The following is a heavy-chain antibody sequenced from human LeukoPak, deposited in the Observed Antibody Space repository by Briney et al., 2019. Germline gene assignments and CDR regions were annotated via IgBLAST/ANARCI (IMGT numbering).Heavy chain of an antibody. CDR2: INPNSGGT. CDR3: ARVSASYREGTFDY. V-gene: IGHV1-2*02. CDR1: GYTFTGYY. D-gene: IGHD1-26*01. J-gene: IGHJ4*02. Sequence: ASVKVSCKASGYTFTGYYMHWVRQAPGQGLEWMGWINPNSGGTNYAQKFQGRVTMTRDTSISTAYMELSRLRSDDTAVYYCARVSASYREGTFDYSGQGTLVTVSS.